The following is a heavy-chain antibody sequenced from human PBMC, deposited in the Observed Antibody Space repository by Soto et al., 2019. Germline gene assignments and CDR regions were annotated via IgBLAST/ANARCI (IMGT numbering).Heavy chain of an antibody. CDR1: GFTFGDYA. CDR3: TRPLPRYGSGSSSNYSYYGMDV. Sequence: GGSLRLSCTASGFTFGDYAMSWFRQAPGKWLEWVGFIRSKAYGGTTEYAASVKGRFTISRDDSKSIAYLQMNSLKTEDTAVYYCTRPLPRYGSGSSSNYSYYGMDVWGQGXTVTVYS. J-gene: IGHJ6*02. V-gene: IGHV3-49*03. CDR2: IRSKAYGGTT. D-gene: IGHD3-10*01.